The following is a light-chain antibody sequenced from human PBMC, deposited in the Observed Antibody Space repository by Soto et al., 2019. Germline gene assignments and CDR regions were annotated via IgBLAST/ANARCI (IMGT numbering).Light chain of an antibody. CDR3: QQRSKWPPTWT. V-gene: IGKV3-11*01. CDR2: DAS. Sequence: EIVLSQSPATLSLSPGERATLSCRASQSVSSYLAWYQHIPGQAPRLLIYDASKRATGIPARFSGSGSGTDFTLTISSLEPEDFAVYYCQQRSKWPPTWTFGQGTKVEVK. CDR1: QSVSSY. J-gene: IGKJ1*01.